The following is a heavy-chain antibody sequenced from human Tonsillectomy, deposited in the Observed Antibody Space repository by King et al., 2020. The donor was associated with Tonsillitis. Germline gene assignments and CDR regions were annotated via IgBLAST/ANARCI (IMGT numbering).Heavy chain of an antibody. J-gene: IGHJ3*02. CDR2: TSGSGGRT. Sequence: VQLVQSGGGLVQPGGSLRLSCAASGFTFSSYAMSWVRQAPGKGLEWVSGTSGSGGRTYYAGSVKGRFTISRDNSKNTLFLQMSSLRAEYTAVYYCAKDHYYDFWSGSNAFDIWGQGTMVTVSS. D-gene: IGHD3-3*01. CDR3: AKDHYYDFWSGSNAFDI. V-gene: IGHV3-23*04. CDR1: GFTFSSYA.